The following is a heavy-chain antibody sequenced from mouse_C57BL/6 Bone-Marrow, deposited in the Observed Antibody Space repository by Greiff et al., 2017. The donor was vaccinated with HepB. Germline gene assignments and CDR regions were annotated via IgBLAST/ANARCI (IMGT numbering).Heavy chain of an antibody. CDR1: GFTFSSYA. CDR3: ARGLYGSPPYYAMDY. CDR2: ISDGGSYT. V-gene: IGHV5-4*03. J-gene: IGHJ4*01. D-gene: IGHD1-1*01. Sequence: EVKLEESGGGLVKPGGSLKLSCAASGFTFSSYAMSWVRQTPEKRLEWVATISDGGSYTYYPDNVKGRFTISRDNAKNNLYLQMSHLKSEDTAMYYCARGLYGSPPYYAMDYWGQGTSVTVSS.